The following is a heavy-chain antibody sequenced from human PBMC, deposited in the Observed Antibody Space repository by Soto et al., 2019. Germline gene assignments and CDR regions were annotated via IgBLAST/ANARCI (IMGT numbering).Heavy chain of an antibody. CDR2: ISYSGRT. Sequence: WTWIRQHPGQGLEWIGFISYSGRTYYSSSLKGRVAISADTSKNQFSLKLNSVTAADTAVYYCTRGDYWGQGTLVTVSS. J-gene: IGHJ4*02. CDR3: TRGDY. V-gene: IGHV4-31*02.